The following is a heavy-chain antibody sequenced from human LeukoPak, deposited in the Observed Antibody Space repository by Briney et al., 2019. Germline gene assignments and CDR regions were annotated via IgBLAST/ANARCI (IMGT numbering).Heavy chain of an antibody. CDR1: GGSISSSSYY. CDR2: IYYSGSA. Sequence: SKTLSLTCTVSGGSISSSSYYWGWIRQPPGKGLEWIGSIYYSGSAYYNPSLKSRVTISVDTSKNQFSLKLSSVTAADTAVYYCARRSGRDHYGMDVWGQGTTVTVSS. V-gene: IGHV4-39*01. J-gene: IGHJ6*02. CDR3: ARRSGRDHYGMDV. D-gene: IGHD2-15*01.